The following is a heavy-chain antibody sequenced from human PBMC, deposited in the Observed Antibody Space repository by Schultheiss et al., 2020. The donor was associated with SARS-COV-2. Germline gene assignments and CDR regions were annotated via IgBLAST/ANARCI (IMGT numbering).Heavy chain of an antibody. Sequence: SETLSLTCAVYGGSFSGYYWSWIRQPPGKGLEWIGEINHSGTTNYNPSLKSRVTISVDTSSYHFSLKLSAVTAADTAVYYCARGPSEYYDGSGYYYVFDYWGQGTLVTVSS. CDR3: ARGPSEYYDGSGYYYVFDY. CDR2: INHSGTT. CDR1: GGSFSGYY. V-gene: IGHV4-34*01. J-gene: IGHJ4*02. D-gene: IGHD3-22*01.